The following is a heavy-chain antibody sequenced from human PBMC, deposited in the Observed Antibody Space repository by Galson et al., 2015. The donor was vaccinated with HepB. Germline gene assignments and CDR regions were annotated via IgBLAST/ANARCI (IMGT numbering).Heavy chain of an antibody. CDR3: ARDRDTAWSEFDH. D-gene: IGHD5-18*01. CDR2: ISGSGGTT. CDR1: GFTFSNFG. V-gene: IGHV3-23*01. J-gene: IGHJ4*02. Sequence: LRLSCAVSGFTFSNFGLNWLRQAPGKGLEWVSSISGSGGTTYYADSVKGRVTISRDKSKNTLYLQMNSLRAEDTAVYYCARDRDTAWSEFDHWGQGTLVTVSS.